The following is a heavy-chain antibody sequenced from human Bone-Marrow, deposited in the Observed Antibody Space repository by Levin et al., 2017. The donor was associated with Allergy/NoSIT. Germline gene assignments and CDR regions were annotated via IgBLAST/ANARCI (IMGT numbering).Heavy chain of an antibody. CDR2: IDHRGDT. V-gene: IGHV4-30-2*01. CDR1: GDAIRSGGYS. D-gene: IGHD2-15*01. CDR3: ATSGGYCSGDTCSKATFYYGMDV. J-gene: IGHJ6*02. Sequence: KPSETLSLTCAVSGDAIRSGGYSWNWIRQPPGKGLEWIGYIDHRGDTYYSPSLRGRVTISVDRSKTQFFLKVDSVTAADTSTYYCATSGGYCSGDTCSKATFYYGMDVWGHGTTVTVSS.